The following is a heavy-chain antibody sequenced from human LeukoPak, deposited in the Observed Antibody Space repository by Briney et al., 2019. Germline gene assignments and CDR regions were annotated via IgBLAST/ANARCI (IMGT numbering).Heavy chain of an antibody. V-gene: IGHV4-59*11. Sequence: SETLSLTCTVFDDSISDHYWSWIRQPPGKGLEWIAYSFYHGRTNYSPSLMGRVTISVDTVRSQLSLTLTSVTAADTAVYYCVRQACSVAACFMRDHFYYMDFWGKGTTVTVSS. CDR1: DDSISDHY. J-gene: IGHJ6*03. CDR2: SFYHGRT. CDR3: VRQACSVAACFMRDHFYYMDF. D-gene: IGHD2-15*01.